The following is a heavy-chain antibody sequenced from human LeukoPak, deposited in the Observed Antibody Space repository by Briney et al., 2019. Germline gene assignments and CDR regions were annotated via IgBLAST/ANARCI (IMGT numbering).Heavy chain of an antibody. V-gene: IGHV4-59*01. CDR1: GGSISSYY. CDR3: ARVQAYGGKGYFDY. J-gene: IGHJ4*02. D-gene: IGHD4-23*01. CDR2: IYYSGST. Sequence: PSETLSLTCTVSGGSISSYYWSWIRQPPGKELEWIGYIYYSGSTNYNPSLKSRVTISVDTSKNQFSLKLSSVTAADTAVYYCARVQAYGGKGYFDYWGQGTLVTVSS.